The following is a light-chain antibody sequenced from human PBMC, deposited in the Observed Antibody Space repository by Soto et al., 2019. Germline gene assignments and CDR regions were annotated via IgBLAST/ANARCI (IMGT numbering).Light chain of an antibody. Sequence: DIQMTQSPSTLSASVGDRVTITCGASQSIITSLAWYQQKPGKAPKLLIYDASSLQTGVPSRFSGSGSGTDFSLTISSLQPEDFATYYCQQSYSTPPWTFGQGTKVDI. CDR2: DAS. CDR3: QQSYSTPPWT. CDR1: QSIITS. V-gene: IGKV1-39*01. J-gene: IGKJ1*01.